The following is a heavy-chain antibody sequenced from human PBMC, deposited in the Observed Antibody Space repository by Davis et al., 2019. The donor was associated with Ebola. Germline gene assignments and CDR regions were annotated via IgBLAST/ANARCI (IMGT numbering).Heavy chain of an antibody. CDR2: ISYDGSDK. J-gene: IGHJ4*02. Sequence: GESLKISCAASGFTFSSYAMHWVRQAPGKGLEWVAVISYDGSDKYYADSVKGRFTISRDNSKNTLYLQMNSLRAEDTAVYYCAKLLVRVGLNYFNYWGQGTLVTVPS. D-gene: IGHD3-10*01. CDR3: AKLLVRVGLNYFNY. CDR1: GFTFSSYA. V-gene: IGHV3-30*04.